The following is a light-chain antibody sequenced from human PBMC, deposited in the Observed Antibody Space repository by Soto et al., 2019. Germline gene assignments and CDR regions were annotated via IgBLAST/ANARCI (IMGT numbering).Light chain of an antibody. J-gene: IGKJ2*02. CDR3: QHSYSAPCT. Sequence: DIQMTQSPSSLSASVGDRVTITCRASQSISTYLNWYQQKPGKAPKLLIYAASSLQSGVPSRFSGSGSGTDFTLTISSLQPDDSATYYCQHSYSAPCTFGQGTKLEIK. V-gene: IGKV1-39*01. CDR1: QSISTY. CDR2: AAS.